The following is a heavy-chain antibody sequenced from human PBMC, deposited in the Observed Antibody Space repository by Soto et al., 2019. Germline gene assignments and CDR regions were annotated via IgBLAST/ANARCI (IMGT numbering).Heavy chain of an antibody. D-gene: IGHD3-16*01. V-gene: IGHV3-66*01. CDR2: IYSGGST. CDR1: GFTVSTNY. CDR3: ARGEPHHYFDY. J-gene: IGHJ4*02. Sequence: EVQLVESGGGLVQPGGSLRLSCAASGFTVSTNYMNWVRQAPGKGLEWVSVIYSGGSTYYADSVKGRFTISRDNSKNTLFLLMNSLRVEDTAVYYCARGEPHHYFDYWGQGTLVTVSS.